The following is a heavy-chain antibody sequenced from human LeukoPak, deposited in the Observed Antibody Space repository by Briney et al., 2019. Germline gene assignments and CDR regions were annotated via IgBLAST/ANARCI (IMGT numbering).Heavy chain of an antibody. CDR1: GVTFSSYS. D-gene: IGHD3-22*01. CDR2: ISSSSSYI. J-gene: IGHJ6*02. CDR3: ARVGDSSGYYYYGMDV. Sequence: GGSLRLSCAASGVTFSSYSMNWVRQAPGKGLEWVSSISSSSSYIYYADSGKGRFTISRDNAKNSLYLQMNSLRAEDTAVYYCARVGDSSGYYYYGMDVWGQGTTVTVSS. V-gene: IGHV3-21*01.